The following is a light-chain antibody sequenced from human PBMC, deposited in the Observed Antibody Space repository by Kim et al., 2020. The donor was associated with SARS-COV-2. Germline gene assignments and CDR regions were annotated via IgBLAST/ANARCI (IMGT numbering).Light chain of an antibody. V-gene: IGLV1-44*01. CDR2: SNN. J-gene: IGLJ2*01. Sequence: GQRVTISCSESSSNNGSNTVNWYQQLPETAPKLLIYSNNQRPSGVPDRFSGSKSGTSASLAISGLQSEDEADYYCAAWDDSLNGVVFGGGTQLTVL. CDR3: AAWDDSLNGVV. CDR1: SSNNGSNT.